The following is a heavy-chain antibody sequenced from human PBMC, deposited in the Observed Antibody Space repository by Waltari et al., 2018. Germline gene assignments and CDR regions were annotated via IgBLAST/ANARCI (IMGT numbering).Heavy chain of an antibody. CDR3: ARGSDIVLMVYNGMDV. J-gene: IGHJ6*02. V-gene: IGHV4-34*01. D-gene: IGHD2-8*01. CDR1: GGSFSGYY. CDR2: SKHSGST. Sequence: QVQLQQWGAGLLKPSETLSLTCAVYGGSFSGYYWSWIRQPPGKGLEWIGESKHSGSTNYNPSLKSRVTISVDTSKNQFSLKLSSVTGADTAVYYGARGSDIVLMVYNGMDVWGQGTTVTGSS.